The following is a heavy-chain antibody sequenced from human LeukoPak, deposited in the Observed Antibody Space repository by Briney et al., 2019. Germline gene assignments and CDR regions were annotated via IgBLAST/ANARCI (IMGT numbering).Heavy chain of an antibody. V-gene: IGHV3-7*01. CDR3: AKDLSQLLWFGGMDV. J-gene: IGHJ6*03. CDR1: GFTFSSYW. D-gene: IGHD3-10*01. Sequence: GGSLRLSCAASGFTFSSYWMSWVRQAPGKGLEWVANIKQDGSEKYYADSVKGRFTIARDNFKNTLYLQMNSLRAEDTAVYYCAKDLSQLLWFGGMDVWGKGTTVTVSS. CDR2: IKQDGSEK.